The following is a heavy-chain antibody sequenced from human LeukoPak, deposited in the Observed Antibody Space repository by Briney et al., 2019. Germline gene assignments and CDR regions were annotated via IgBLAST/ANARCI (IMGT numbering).Heavy chain of an antibody. V-gene: IGHV1-24*01. Sequence: ASVKVSCEVSGYTLTELSMHWVRQAPGKGLEWMGGFDPEDGETIYAQKFQGRVTMTEDTSTDTAYMELSSLRSEDTAVYYCATEEYYYGSGSYSKAFDYWGQGTLVTVSS. D-gene: IGHD3-10*01. CDR3: ATEEYYYGSGSYSKAFDY. J-gene: IGHJ4*02. CDR2: FDPEDGET. CDR1: GYTLTELS.